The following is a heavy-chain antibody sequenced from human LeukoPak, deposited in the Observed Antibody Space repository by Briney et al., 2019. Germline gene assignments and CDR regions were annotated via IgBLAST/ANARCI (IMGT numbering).Heavy chain of an antibody. V-gene: IGHV5-51*01. CDR2: IYPGDSDT. CDR3: ARYYYDSSGYYSADY. Sequence: GESLKISCKSSGYSFTTYWIGWVRQMPGKGLEWMGIIYPGDSDTRYSPSFQGQVTISADKYISTAYLQWSSLKASDTAMYYCARYYYDSSGYYSADYWGQGTLVTVSS. D-gene: IGHD3-22*01. CDR1: GYSFTTYW. J-gene: IGHJ4*02.